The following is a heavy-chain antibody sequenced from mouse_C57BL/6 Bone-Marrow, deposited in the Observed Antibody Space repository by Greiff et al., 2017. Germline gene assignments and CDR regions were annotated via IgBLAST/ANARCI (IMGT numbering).Heavy chain of an antibody. J-gene: IGHJ2*01. Sequence: VQLQQSGPVLVKPGASVKMSCKASGYTFTDYYMNWVKQSHGKSLEWIGVINPYNGGTSYNQKFKGKATLTVDKSSSAAYMELNSLTSEDAADYYCARRYYYDSSGDYWGQGTTLTVSS. D-gene: IGHD1-1*01. CDR2: INPYNGGT. CDR1: GYTFTDYY. V-gene: IGHV1-19*01. CDR3: ARRYYYDSSGDY.